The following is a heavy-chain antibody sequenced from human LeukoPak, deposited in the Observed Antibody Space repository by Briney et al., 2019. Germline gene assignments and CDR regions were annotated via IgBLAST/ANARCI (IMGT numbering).Heavy chain of an antibody. CDR2: INWNGGST. CDR3: ARERGYSSSWYFDY. V-gene: IGHV3-20*04. CDR1: GFTFDDYG. J-gene: IGHJ4*02. Sequence: PGGSLRLSCAASGFTFDDYGMSWVRQAPGKGLECVSGINWNGGSTGYADSVKGRFTISRDNAKNSLYLQMNSLRAEDTALYYCARERGYSSSWYFDYWGQGTLVTVSS. D-gene: IGHD6-13*01.